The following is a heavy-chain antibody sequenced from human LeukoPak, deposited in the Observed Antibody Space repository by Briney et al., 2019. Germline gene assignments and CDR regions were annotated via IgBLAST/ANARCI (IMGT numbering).Heavy chain of an antibody. Sequence: SETLSLTCTVSGGSISSSTYYWDWIRQPPGQGLEWIGNIYDSGDTYYTPSLKSRVIMFVDTSKNQFSLKLSSVTAADTAVYYCARHGRPGYGGYENAFDIWGQGTMVTVSS. D-gene: IGHD5-12*01. J-gene: IGHJ3*02. CDR1: GGSISSSTYY. CDR3: ARHGRPGYGGYENAFDI. CDR2: IYDSGDT. V-gene: IGHV4-39*01.